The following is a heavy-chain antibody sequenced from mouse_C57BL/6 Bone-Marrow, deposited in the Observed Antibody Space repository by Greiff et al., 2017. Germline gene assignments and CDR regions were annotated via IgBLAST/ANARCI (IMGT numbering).Heavy chain of an antibody. CDR1: GYTFTSYW. Sequence: QVQLQQPGAELVKPGASVKLSCKASGYTFTSYWMQWVKQRPGQGLELIGEIDPSDSYTNYNQKFKGKATLTVDTSSSTAYMQLSSLTSEDSAVYYCARVPVTTVVHFDYWGQGTTLTVSS. J-gene: IGHJ2*01. CDR2: IDPSDSYT. V-gene: IGHV1-50*01. D-gene: IGHD1-1*01. CDR3: ARVPVTTVVHFDY.